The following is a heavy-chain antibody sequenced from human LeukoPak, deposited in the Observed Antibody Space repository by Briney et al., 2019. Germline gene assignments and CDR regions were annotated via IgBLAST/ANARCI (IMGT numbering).Heavy chain of an antibody. V-gene: IGHV4-31*03. Sequence: PSETLPLTCTVSGGSISSGGYYWSWIRQHPGKGLEWIGYIYYSGSTYYNPSLKSRVTISVDTSKNQFSLKPSSVTAADTAVYYCARLENIAAAGSIFAFDIWGQGTMVTVSS. CDR3: ARLENIAAAGSIFAFDI. CDR2: IYYSGST. J-gene: IGHJ3*02. D-gene: IGHD6-13*01. CDR1: GGSISSGGYY.